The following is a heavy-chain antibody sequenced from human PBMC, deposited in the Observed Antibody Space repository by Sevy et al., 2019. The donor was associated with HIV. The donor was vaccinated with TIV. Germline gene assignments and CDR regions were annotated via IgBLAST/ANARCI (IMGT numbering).Heavy chain of an antibody. CDR1: GFTFSSYD. J-gene: IGHJ3*01. D-gene: IGHD1-1*01. Sequence: GGSLRLSCAASGFTFSSYDMHWVRQVTGKGLELVSAIGTAGDTLYSESVKGRFTISRENAKNSLYLQMNSLRAGDTAVYYCARGGSDAFDFWGQGTMVTVSS. CDR3: ARGGSDAFDF. CDR2: IGTAGDT. V-gene: IGHV3-13*01.